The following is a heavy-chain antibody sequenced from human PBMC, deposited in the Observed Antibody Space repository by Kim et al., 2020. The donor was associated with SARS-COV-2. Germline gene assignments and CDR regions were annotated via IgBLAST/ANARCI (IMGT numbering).Heavy chain of an antibody. D-gene: IGHD1-26*01. CDR3: ATPLRYSYYYGMDV. CDR2: IDPSDSYT. J-gene: IGHJ6*02. Sequence: GESLKISCKGSGYSFTSYWISWVRQMPGKGLEWMGRIDPSDSYTNYSPSFQGHVTISADKSISTAYLQWSSLKASDTAMYYRATPLRYSYYYGMDVWGQGTTVTVSS. CDR1: GYSFTSYW. V-gene: IGHV5-10-1*01.